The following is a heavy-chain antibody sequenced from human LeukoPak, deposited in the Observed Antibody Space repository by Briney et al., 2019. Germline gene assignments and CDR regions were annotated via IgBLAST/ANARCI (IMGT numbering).Heavy chain of an antibody. CDR1: GYTFTSYG. J-gene: IGHJ4*02. CDR2: ISAYNSNT. D-gene: IGHD3-22*01. V-gene: IGHV1-18*01. Sequence: ASVKVSCKASGYTFTSYGISWVRQAPGQGLEWMGWISAYNSNTNYAQKLQGRVTMTTDTSTSTAYMELRSLRSDDTAVYYCARDYYDSSGYYSFDYWGQGTLVTVSS. CDR3: ARDYYDSSGYYSFDY.